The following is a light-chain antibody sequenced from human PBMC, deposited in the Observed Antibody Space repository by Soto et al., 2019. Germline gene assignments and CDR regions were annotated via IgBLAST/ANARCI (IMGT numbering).Light chain of an antibody. J-gene: IGKJ3*01. Sequence: AIQMTQSPSSLSASVGDRVTITCRAXXGIRNDLGWYQQKPGKAPKLLIYAASSLQSGVPSRFSGSGSGTDFTLTISSLQPEDFATYYCLQDYNYPFTFGPGTKVDIK. CDR1: XGIRND. CDR3: LQDYNYPFT. V-gene: IGKV1-6*01. CDR2: AAS.